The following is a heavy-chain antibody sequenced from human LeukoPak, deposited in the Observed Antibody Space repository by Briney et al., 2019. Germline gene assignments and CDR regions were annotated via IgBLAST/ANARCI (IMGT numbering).Heavy chain of an antibody. CDR3: AKAHDGYFDY. D-gene: IGHD3-16*01. CDR1: GFTFDDYA. CDR2: ISWNSGSI. J-gene: IGHJ4*02. Sequence: PGGSLRLSCAASGFTFDDYAMHWVRQAPGKGLEWVSGISWNSGSIGYADSVKGRFTISRDNAKNSLYLQMNSLRAEDTALYYCAKAHDGYFDYWGQGTLVTVSS. V-gene: IGHV3-9*01.